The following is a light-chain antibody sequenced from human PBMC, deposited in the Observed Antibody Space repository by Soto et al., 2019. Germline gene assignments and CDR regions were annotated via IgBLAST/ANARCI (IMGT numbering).Light chain of an antibody. CDR1: QSVSSSY. Sequence: EIVLTQSPGTLSLSPGERATLSCRASQSVSSSYLAWYQQKPGQAPRLLIYGASSRATGIPDRFSGSGSGRDFTLTISRLEPEDFAVYYCQQYASFGQGTKVEI. J-gene: IGKJ1*01. CDR3: QQYAS. V-gene: IGKV3-20*01. CDR2: GAS.